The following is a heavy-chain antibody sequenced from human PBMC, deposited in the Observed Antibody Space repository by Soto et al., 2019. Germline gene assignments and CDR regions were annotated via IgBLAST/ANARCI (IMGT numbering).Heavy chain of an antibody. CDR3: AKNIAILTYYYGMDV. J-gene: IGHJ6*02. CDR1: GFTVSNNY. D-gene: IGHD2-15*01. V-gene: IGHV3-53*01. Sequence: LRLSCAVSGFTVSNNYMSWVRQAPGKGLEGVSVIYSGGYTAYGDSVKGRFTISRDNSKNTLYLQMNSLRAGDTAVYYCAKNIAILTYYYGMDVWGQGTTVTVSS. CDR2: IYSGGYT.